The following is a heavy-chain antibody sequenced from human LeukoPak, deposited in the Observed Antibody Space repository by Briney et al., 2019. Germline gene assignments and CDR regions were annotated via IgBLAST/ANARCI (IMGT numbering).Heavy chain of an antibody. J-gene: IGHJ4*02. CDR3: AISDIFTTFDY. CDR1: GGSISSSSYY. D-gene: IGHD3-9*01. V-gene: IGHV4-39*01. Sequence: SETLFLTRTVSGGSISSSSYYWGWLRQPPGKGLEWVGSIYYSGSTYYNPSLKRRVTISVDTSKNQFSLKLSSVTAADTAVYYCAISDIFTTFDYWGQGTLVTVSS. CDR2: IYYSGST.